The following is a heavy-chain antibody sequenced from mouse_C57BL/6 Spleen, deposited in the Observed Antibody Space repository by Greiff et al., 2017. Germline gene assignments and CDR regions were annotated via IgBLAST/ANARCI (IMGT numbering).Heavy chain of an antibody. J-gene: IGHJ3*01. V-gene: IGHV2-2*01. CDR2: IWSGGST. D-gene: IGHD2-1*01. CDR1: GFSLTSYG. Sequence: QVQLKQSGPGLVQPSQSLSITCTVSGFSLTSYGVHWVLQSPGKGLEWLGVIWSGGSTDYNAAFIYRLSISKDNSKSQVFFKMNSLQADDTAIYYCASYGNYRFADWGQATLVTFS. CDR3: ASYGNYRFAD.